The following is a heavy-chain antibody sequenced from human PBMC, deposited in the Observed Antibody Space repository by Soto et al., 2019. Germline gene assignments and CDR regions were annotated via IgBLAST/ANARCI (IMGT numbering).Heavy chain of an antibody. V-gene: IGHV4-38-2*02. J-gene: IGHJ4*02. D-gene: IGHD1-1*01. CDR3: AREKVGTTFFDN. CDR2: IYPSVSS. Sequence: ETVSLTFRFSGFAISRGYYCSWFRQPPGKGLEWIGSIYPSVSSYHNPSLATRLRLSIDTSKNQFTLNLTSVTAADTALYFCAREKVGTTFFDNWGQGIQVTGS. CDR1: GFAISRGYY.